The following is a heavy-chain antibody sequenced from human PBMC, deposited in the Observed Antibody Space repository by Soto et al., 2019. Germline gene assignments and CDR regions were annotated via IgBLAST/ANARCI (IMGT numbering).Heavy chain of an antibody. Sequence: SVKVSCKASGGTFSSYAISWVRQAPGQGLEWMGGIIPIFGTANYAQKFQGRVTITADESTSTAYMELSSLRSEDTAVYYCATRYVVLVPAAMRYYYYYGMDVWGQGTTVTVSS. CDR2: IIPIFGTA. V-gene: IGHV1-69*13. CDR1: GGTFSSYA. D-gene: IGHD2-2*01. J-gene: IGHJ6*02. CDR3: ATRYVVLVPAAMRYYYYYGMDV.